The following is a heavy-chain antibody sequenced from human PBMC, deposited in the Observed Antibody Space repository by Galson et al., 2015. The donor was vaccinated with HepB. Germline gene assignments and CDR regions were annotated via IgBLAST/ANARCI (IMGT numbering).Heavy chain of an antibody. CDR2: IXSSSSTI. CDR3: ARFVDTAMAVGY. V-gene: IGHV3-48*02. J-gene: IGHJ4*02. Sequence: SLRXXXAAXXFTXXXYSMNXXXXXPGKGLEWVSYIXSSSSTIYYADSVKGRXTISRDNAKNSLYLQVNSLRDEDTAVYYCARFVDTAMAVGYWGQGTLVTXSS. D-gene: IGHD5-18*01. CDR1: XFTXXXYS.